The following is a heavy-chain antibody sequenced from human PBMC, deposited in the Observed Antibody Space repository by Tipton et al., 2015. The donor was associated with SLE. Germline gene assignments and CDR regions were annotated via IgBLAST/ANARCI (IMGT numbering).Heavy chain of an antibody. J-gene: IGHJ3*02. D-gene: IGHD3-3*01. V-gene: IGHV5-51*03. CDR2: ISPTDSDT. CDR1: GYDFTNYW. CDR3: ARLPPEWFHGNDAFDI. Sequence: VQLVQSGAEVKKPGESLKISCKGSGYDFTNYWIGWVRQMPGEGLEWMGIISPTDSDTTYSPSFQGRVTISADKSISTAYLQWSSLKASDTAMYYCARLPPEWFHGNDAFDIWGQGTMVTVSS.